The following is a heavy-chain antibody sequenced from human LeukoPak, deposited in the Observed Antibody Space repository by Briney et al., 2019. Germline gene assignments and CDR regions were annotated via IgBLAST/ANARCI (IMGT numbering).Heavy chain of an antibody. Sequence: PGGSLRLSCAASRFTVSSNYMSWVRQAPGKGLEWIGYIYYSGSTNYDPSLKSRVTISVDTSKNQFSLSLSSVTAADTAVYYCARGSGSYSSYYYYGMDVWGQGTTVTVSS. CDR3: ARGSGSYSSYYYYGMDV. D-gene: IGHD1-26*01. J-gene: IGHJ6*02. CDR1: RFTVSSNY. CDR2: IYYSGST. V-gene: IGHV4-59*02.